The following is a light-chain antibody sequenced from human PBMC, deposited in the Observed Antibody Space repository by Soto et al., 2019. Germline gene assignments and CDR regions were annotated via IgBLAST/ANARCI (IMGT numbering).Light chain of an antibody. J-gene: IGLJ1*01. V-gene: IGLV2-8*01. CDR3: SSYTNINTRACV. Sequence: QSVLTQPPSASGSPGQSVTISCTGTSSDVGKYDYVSWFQHHPGKAPKLIIYEVSKRPSGVPDRFSGSKSGSTASLTVSGLQTEDEADYYCSSYTNINTRACVFGTGTKVTVL. CDR2: EVS. CDR1: SSDVGKYDY.